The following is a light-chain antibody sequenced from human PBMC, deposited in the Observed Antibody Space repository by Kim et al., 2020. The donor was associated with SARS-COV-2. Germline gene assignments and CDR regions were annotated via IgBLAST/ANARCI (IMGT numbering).Light chain of an antibody. CDR2: DAS. V-gene: IGKV3-11*01. CDR1: QSVSSY. J-gene: IGKJ3*01. Sequence: PGERATLSCRASQSVSSYLAWYQQKPGQAPRLLIYDASNRATGIPARFSGSGSGTDFTLTISSLEPEDYAVYYCQQRSNWLFTFGPGTKVDI. CDR3: QQRSNWLFT.